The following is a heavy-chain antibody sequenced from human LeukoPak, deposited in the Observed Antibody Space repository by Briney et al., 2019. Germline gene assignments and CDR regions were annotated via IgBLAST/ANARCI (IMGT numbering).Heavy chain of an antibody. V-gene: IGHV3-23*01. CDR1: GFTFADYG. CDR2: ISYSGGTT. J-gene: IGHJ4*02. CDR3: LKGGWGSVFDY. Sequence: GGSLRHSCAASGFTFADYGMTWVRQAPGKGLEWVSTISYSGGTTYYADSVKGRFTISKDNSKNTLLLQMNSMRAEDTAVYYCLKGGWGSVFDYWGQGTPVTVSS. D-gene: IGHD7-27*01.